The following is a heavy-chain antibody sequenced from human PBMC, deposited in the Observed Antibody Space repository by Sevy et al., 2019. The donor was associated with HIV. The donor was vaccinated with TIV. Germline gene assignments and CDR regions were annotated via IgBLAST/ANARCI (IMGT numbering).Heavy chain of an antibody. D-gene: IGHD5-12*01. CDR2: ISSTGNFE. Sequence: GGSLRLSCSASGFRLNTYAMHWVRQAPGEGLEWVSVISSTGNFESYAASVKGRFTISKDNSKNTVSLQMNSLRPEDTAMYYCARDAGYTTKFHPLHWGQGTLVTVSS. CDR1: GFRLNTYA. CDR3: ARDAGYTTKFHPLH. J-gene: IGHJ4*02. V-gene: IGHV3-30*04.